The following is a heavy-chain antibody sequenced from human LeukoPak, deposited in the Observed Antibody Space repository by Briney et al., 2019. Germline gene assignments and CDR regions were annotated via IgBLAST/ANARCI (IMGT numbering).Heavy chain of an antibody. V-gene: IGHV1-8*03. J-gene: IGHJ4*02. CDR2: MNPNSGNT. CDR1: GYTFTSYD. Sequence: ASVKVSCKASGYTFTSYDTNWVRQATGQGLEWMGWMNPNSGNTGYAQKFQGRVTITRNTSISTAYMELSRLRSDDTAVYYCARDRGEGYSYGNWGQGTLVTVSS. D-gene: IGHD5-18*01. CDR3: ARDRGEGYSYGN.